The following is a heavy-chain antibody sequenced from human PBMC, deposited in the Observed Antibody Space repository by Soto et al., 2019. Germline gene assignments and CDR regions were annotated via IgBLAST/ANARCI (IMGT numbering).Heavy chain of an antibody. CDR3: ASIAARPYYHYGMDV. D-gene: IGHD6-6*01. J-gene: IGHJ6*02. CDR2: ISGSGGST. Sequence: GGSLRLSCAASGFTFSIYAMSWVRQSPGKGLEWVSAISGSGGSTYYADSVKGRFTISRDNSKNTLYLQMNSLRAEDTAVYYCASIAARPYYHYGMDVWGQGTTVTVSS. CDR1: GFTFSIYA. V-gene: IGHV3-23*01.